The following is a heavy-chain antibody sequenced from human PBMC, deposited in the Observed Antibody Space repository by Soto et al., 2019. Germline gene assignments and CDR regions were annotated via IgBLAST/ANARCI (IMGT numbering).Heavy chain of an antibody. V-gene: IGHV2-5*02. CDR1: GFSLTTSGVG. J-gene: IGHJ4*02. D-gene: IGHD1-26*01. CDR2: IYWDDDK. CDR3: AYRALYSGSYWDGGYFDY. Sequence: QITLRESGPTRVKPTQTLALTCTFSGFSLTTSGVGVGWIRQPPGKALEWLALIYWDDDKRYSPSLKTRLTITKHTSINQAVLTMTDMDPVDTATYYCAYRALYSGSYWDGGYFDYWGQGALVTVSS.